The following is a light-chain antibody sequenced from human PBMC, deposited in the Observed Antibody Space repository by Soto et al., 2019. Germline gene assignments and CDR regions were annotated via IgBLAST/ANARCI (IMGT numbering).Light chain of an antibody. CDR3: RQYRKWPAAN. CDR1: QRVGTN. J-gene: IGKJ4*01. CDR2: HTS. V-gene: IGKV3-15*01. Sequence: ETVMTQSPATLSVSPGERLTLSCRASQRVGTNLAWYQQKLRQAPRLLIYHTSNRDTGIRARFSCSESGTAFTFSSGSLQSADFTLNYCRQYRKWPAANFGGGNPVEIK.